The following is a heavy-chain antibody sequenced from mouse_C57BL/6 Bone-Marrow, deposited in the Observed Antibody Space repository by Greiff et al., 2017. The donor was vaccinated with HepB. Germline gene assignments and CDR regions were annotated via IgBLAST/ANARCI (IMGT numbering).Heavy chain of an antibody. V-gene: IGHV14-4*01. CDR1: GFNIKDDY. J-gene: IGHJ1*03. Sequence: EVKLQESGAELVRPGASVKLSCTASGFNIKDDYMHWVKQRPEQGLEWIGWIDPENGDTEYASKFQGKATITADTSSNTAYLQLSSLTSEDTAVYYCTTPQTGSYWYFDVWGTGTTVTVSS. CDR2: IDPENGDT. CDR3: TTPQTGSYWYFDV. D-gene: IGHD4-1*01.